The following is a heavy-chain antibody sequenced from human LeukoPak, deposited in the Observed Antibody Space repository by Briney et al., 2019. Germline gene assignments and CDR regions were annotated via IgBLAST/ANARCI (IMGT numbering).Heavy chain of an antibody. Sequence: ASVKLSCKASGYTFTGYYMHWVRQAPGQGLEWMGRINPNSGGTNYAQKFQGRVTMTRDTSISTAYMELSRLRSDDTAVYYCARTTYYYDSSGYYTPPHFDYWGQGTLVTVSS. CDR2: INPNSGGT. V-gene: IGHV1-2*06. CDR1: GYTFTGYY. D-gene: IGHD3-22*01. J-gene: IGHJ4*02. CDR3: ARTTYYYDSSGYYTPPHFDY.